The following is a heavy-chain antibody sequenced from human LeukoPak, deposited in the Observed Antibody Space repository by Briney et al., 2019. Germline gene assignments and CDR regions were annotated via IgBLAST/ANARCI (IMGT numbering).Heavy chain of an antibody. CDR2: IAYDGSNK. V-gene: IGHV3-30*18. J-gene: IGHJ4*02. Sequence: GGSLRLSCAASEFTFSNYGMHWVRQAPGKGLEWVAVIAYDGSNKYYADSMKGRFTISRDNSKNTLYLHINSLRPEDTALYYCVKDNPLDYWGQGTLVIVSS. D-gene: IGHD1-14*01. CDR3: VKDNPLDY. CDR1: EFTFSNYG.